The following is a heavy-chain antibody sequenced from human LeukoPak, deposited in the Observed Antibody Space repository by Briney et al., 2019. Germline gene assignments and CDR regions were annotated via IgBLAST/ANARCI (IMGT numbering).Heavy chain of an antibody. J-gene: IGHJ4*02. CDR1: GGSISSSSYY. D-gene: IGHD6-13*01. V-gene: IGHV4-39*01. CDR3: ARFYSSSWYYFDY. CDR2: IYYSGST. Sequence: SETLSLTCTVFGGSISSSSYYWGWIRQPPGKGLEWIGSIYYSGSTYYNPSLKSRVTISVDTSKNQFSLKLSSVTAADTAVYYCARFYSSSWYYFDYWGQGTLVTVSS.